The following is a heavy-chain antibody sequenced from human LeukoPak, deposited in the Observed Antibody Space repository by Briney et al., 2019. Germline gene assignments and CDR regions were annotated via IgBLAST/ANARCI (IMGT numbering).Heavy chain of an antibody. D-gene: IGHD3-22*01. V-gene: IGHV3-7*04. CDR1: GFTFSSYW. J-gene: IGHJ4*02. CDR3: ARDLRTYYPRHFDS. CDR2: IKQDGNEK. Sequence: GGSLRLSCAASGFTFSSYWMTWVRQAPGKGLEWVANIKQDGNEKYYVDSVKGRFPISRDNAKNSLYLQLNSLRAEDTAVYFCARDLRTYYPRHFDSWGQGTLVTVSS.